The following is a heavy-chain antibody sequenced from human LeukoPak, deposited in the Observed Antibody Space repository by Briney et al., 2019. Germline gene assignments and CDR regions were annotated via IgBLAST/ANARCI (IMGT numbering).Heavy chain of an antibody. CDR1: GFTFSSYA. J-gene: IGHJ6*03. D-gene: IGHD6-6*01. CDR2: ITGSGDST. V-gene: IGHV3-23*01. CDR3: AKGASSSRQFYMDV. Sequence: GGSLRLSCAASGFTFSSYAMSWVRQAPGKGLEWVSTITGSGDSTYYADSVKGRFTISRDNSKNTLYLQMNSLRAEDKAVYYCAKGASSSRQFYMDVWGKGTTVTASS.